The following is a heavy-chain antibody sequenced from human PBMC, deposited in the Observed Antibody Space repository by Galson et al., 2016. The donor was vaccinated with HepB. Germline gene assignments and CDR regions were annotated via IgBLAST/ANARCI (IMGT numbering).Heavy chain of an antibody. Sequence: QSGAEVKKPGESLTISCKGSGYTFTSYWIAWVRQMPGKGLEWMGIIYPDDSDTRYSPSFQGQVPISADKSISPAYLQCSNLKASDTALYYCAGPRPGMAVAAFEYWGQGTQVTVSS. V-gene: IGHV5-51*01. CDR2: IYPDDSDT. CDR3: AGPRPGMAVAAFEY. CDR1: GYTFTSYW. D-gene: IGHD6-19*01. J-gene: IGHJ4*02.